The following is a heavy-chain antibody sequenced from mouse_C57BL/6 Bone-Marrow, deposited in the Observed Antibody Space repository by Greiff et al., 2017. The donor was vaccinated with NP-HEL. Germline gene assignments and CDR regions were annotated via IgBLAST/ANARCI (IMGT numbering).Heavy chain of an antibody. CDR2: IYPGSGST. V-gene: IGHV1-55*01. D-gene: IGHD1-1*01. CDR1: GYTFTSYW. CDR3: ATILYYYGSRRALMDY. Sequence: QVQLQQPGAELVKPGASVKMSCKASGYTFTSYWITWVKQRPGQGLEWIGDIYPGSGSTNYNEKFKSKATLTVDTSSSTAYMQLSSLTSEDSAVYYCATILYYYGSRRALMDYWGQGTSVTVSS. J-gene: IGHJ4*01.